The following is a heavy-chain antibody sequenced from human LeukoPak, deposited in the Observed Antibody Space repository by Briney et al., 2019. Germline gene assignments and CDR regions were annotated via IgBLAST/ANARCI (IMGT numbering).Heavy chain of an antibody. D-gene: IGHD1-26*01. Sequence: GRSLRLSCAATGFSFEDYGMHWVRQPPGKGLEWVSGISWNGGSTDYADSVKGRFTISRDNAKNSPYLQLSSLRPEDTALYYCAKHMRATNTYYFYGLDVWGQGTTVTVSS. CDR1: GFSFEDYG. J-gene: IGHJ6*02. CDR2: ISWNGGST. V-gene: IGHV3-9*01. CDR3: AKHMRATNTYYFYGLDV.